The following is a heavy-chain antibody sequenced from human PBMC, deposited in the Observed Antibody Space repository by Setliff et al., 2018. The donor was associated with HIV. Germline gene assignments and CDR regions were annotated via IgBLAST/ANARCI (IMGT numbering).Heavy chain of an antibody. D-gene: IGHD4-17*01. J-gene: IGHJ6*03. CDR3: ARDMTTVTYYYYYYYMDV. Sequence: SETLSLTCTVSGGSISSGGYYWSWIRQHPGKGLERIGEIDHSGGTKYNPSLKSRVTISLDTSKNQCSLKLSSVTAADTAMYYCARDMTTVTYYYYYYYMDVWGKGTTVTVSS. CDR2: IDHSGGT. CDR1: GGSISSGGYY. V-gene: IGHV4-39*07.